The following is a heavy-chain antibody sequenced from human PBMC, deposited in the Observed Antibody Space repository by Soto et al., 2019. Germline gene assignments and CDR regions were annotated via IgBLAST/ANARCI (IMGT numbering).Heavy chain of an antibody. CDR3: ARDPGVPAALYYYYGMGV. CDR2: ISTYNRNT. J-gene: IGHJ6*02. CDR1: GYSFTSCG. D-gene: IGHD2-2*01. V-gene: IGHV1-18*01. Sequence: ASVQVSCKASGYSFTSCGISWVRQAPGRGLEWMGWISTYNRNTNHAQKLQGRVTMTTHTSTSTAYMELRSLRSHDTAVYYCARDPGVPAALYYYYGMGVWGQGTTVTVS.